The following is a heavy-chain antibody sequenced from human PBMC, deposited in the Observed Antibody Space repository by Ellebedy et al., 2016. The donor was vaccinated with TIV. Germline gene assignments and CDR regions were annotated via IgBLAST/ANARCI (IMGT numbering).Heavy chain of an antibody. J-gene: IGHJ6*02. D-gene: IGHD6-19*01. V-gene: IGHV4-31*03. CDR3: ARAPGYSSGWDTYYYYYGMDV. CDR2: IYYSGST. Sequence: SETLSLXXTVSGGSISSGGYYWSWIRQHPGKSLEWIGYIYYSGSTYYNPSLKSRVTISVDTSKNQFSLKLSSVTAADTAVYYCARAPGYSSGWDTYYYYYGMDVWGQGTTVTVSS. CDR1: GGSISSGGYY.